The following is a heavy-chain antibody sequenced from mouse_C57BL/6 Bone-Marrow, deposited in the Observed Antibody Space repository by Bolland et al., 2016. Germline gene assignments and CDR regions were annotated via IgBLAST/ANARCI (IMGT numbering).Heavy chain of an antibody. J-gene: IGHJ3*01. V-gene: IGHV5-9*01. Sequence: GGGNTYYPDSVKGRFTISRDNAKNTLYLQMSSLRSEDTALYYCARDSSGYRFAYWGQGTLV. CDR3: ARDSSGYRFAY. CDR2: GGGNT. D-gene: IGHD3-2*02.